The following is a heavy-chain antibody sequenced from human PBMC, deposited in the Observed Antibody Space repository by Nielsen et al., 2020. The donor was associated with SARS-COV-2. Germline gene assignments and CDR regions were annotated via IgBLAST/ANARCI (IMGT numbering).Heavy chain of an antibody. V-gene: IGHV3-33*01. CDR3: ARDNDFWSGYYLDY. CDR1: GLIFGTYG. J-gene: IGHJ4*02. D-gene: IGHD3-3*01. Sequence: GESLKISCRASGLIFGTYGMHWVRQAPGKGLEWVAGIWYDGSNENYAESVKGRFTISRDNSNNTLFLQMDSLTADDTAVYYCARDNDFWSGYYLDYWGQGTLVTVSS. CDR2: IWYDGSNE.